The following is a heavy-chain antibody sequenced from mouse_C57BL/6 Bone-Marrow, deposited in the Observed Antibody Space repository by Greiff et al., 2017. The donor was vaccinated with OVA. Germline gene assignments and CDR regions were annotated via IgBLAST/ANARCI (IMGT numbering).Heavy chain of an antibody. Sequence: EVQLQQSGTVLARPGASVKMSCKTSGYTFTSYWMHWVKQRPGQGLEWIGAIYPGNSDTSYNQKFKGKAKLTAVTSASTAYMELSSLTNEDSAVYYCTSLLYGYDPAWFAYWGQGTLVTVSA. D-gene: IGHD2-2*01. CDR3: TSLLYGYDPAWFAY. V-gene: IGHV1-5*01. CDR2: IYPGNSDT. CDR1: GYTFTSYW. J-gene: IGHJ3*01.